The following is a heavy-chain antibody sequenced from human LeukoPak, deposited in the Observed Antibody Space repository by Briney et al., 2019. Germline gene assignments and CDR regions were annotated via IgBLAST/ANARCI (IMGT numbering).Heavy chain of an antibody. CDR1: GFTFSSYA. CDR2: ISSNGGST. D-gene: IGHD6-19*01. J-gene: IGHJ4*02. V-gene: IGHV3-64*01. Sequence: GSLRLSCAASGFTFSSYAMHWVRQAPGKGLEYVSAISSNGGSTYYANSVKGRFTISRDNSKNTLYLQMNSLRAEDTAVYYCASWAGGVAAYYSDYWGQGTLVTVSS. CDR3: ASWAGGVAAYYSDY.